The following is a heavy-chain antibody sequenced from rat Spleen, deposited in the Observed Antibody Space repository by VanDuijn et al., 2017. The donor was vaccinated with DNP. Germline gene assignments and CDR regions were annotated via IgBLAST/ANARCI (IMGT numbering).Heavy chain of an antibody. J-gene: IGHJ2*01. Sequence: EVQLQESGPGLVKPSQSLSLTCSVTDYSITNNYWGWIRKFPGNKMEWIGHISYSGGTNYNPSLRSRISITRDTSKNHFFLHLNSVTTEDTATYYCARWTRYFDYWGQGVMVTVSS. CDR1: DYSITNNY. D-gene: IGHD1-7*01. CDR2: ISYSGGT. CDR3: ARWTRYFDY. V-gene: IGHV3-1*01.